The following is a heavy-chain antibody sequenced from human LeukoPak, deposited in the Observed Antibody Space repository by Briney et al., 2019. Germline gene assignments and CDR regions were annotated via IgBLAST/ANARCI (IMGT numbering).Heavy chain of an antibody. CDR3: GRGGNGIDI. CDR1: GFTFSHYL. Sequence: GGSLRLSCAASGFTFSHYLMHWVRHAPGKGLVWVSRINSDESNTNSYADSVKGRFIISRDNAKNTLYLQMNSLRAEDTAVYFCGRGGNGIDIWGQGATVIVSS. J-gene: IGHJ3*02. CDR2: INSDESNT. D-gene: IGHD2-8*01. V-gene: IGHV3-74*01.